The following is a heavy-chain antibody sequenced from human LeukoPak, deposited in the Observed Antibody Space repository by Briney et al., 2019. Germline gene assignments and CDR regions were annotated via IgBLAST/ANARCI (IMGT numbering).Heavy chain of an antibody. CDR2: INWNGGST. J-gene: IGHJ5*02. D-gene: IGHD2-15*01. CDR1: GFTFDDYG. V-gene: IGHV3-20*01. Sequence: PGGSLRLSCAASGFTFDDYGMSWVRQAPGKGLEWVSGINWNGGSTGYADSVKGRFTISRDNAKNSLYLQMNSLRAEDTALYHCARETVVVAATEYNWFDPWGPGTLVTVSS. CDR3: ARETVVVAATEYNWFDP.